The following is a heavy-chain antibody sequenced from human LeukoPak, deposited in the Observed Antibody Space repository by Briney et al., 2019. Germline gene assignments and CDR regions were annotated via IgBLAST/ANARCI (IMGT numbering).Heavy chain of an antibody. Sequence: GGSLRLSCAVSGLTLSNVWMNWVRQAPGKGLEWVSAISGSGGSTYYADSVKGRFTISRDNSKNTLYLQMNSLRAEDTAVYYCAIPFDYHDAFDIWGQGTMVTVSS. D-gene: IGHD5-12*01. CDR3: AIPFDYHDAFDI. CDR2: ISGSGGST. V-gene: IGHV3-23*01. CDR1: GLTLSNVW. J-gene: IGHJ3*02.